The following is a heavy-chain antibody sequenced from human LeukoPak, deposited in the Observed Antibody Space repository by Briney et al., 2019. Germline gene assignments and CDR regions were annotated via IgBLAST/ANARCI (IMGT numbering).Heavy chain of an antibody. J-gene: IGHJ6*02. V-gene: IGHV3-33*01. CDR1: VFTFSSYG. CDR2: IWYDGSNK. Sequence: GGALRLSCASSVFTFSSYGMHWVRQAPGKGLEWVAVIWYDGSNKYYADSVKGRFTISRDNSKNTLYLQMNSLRAEDTAVYYCARDAPTGYYGMDVWGQGTTVTVSS. CDR3: ARDAPTGYYGMDV.